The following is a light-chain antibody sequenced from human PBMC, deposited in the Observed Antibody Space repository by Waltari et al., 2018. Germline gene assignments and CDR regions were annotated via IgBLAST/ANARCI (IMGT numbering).Light chain of an antibody. CDR3: QKYGTLPAT. Sequence: EIVLTKSPGTLSVSPGERVTLSCRASQSVSRTLAWYQQKRGQAPRLLIYDAATRATVIPDRVSGSGSGTDFSLTISSLEPEDLAVYYCQKYGTLPATFGQGTKVEIK. J-gene: IGKJ1*01. CDR2: DAA. CDR1: QSVSRT. V-gene: IGKV3-20*01.